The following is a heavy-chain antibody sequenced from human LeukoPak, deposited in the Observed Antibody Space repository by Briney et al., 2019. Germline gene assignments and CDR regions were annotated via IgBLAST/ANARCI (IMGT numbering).Heavy chain of an antibody. CDR3: ARHDNDDDFDY. V-gene: IGHV7-4-1*02. J-gene: IGHJ4*02. CDR1: GYTFTRYA. D-gene: IGHD3-16*01. CDR2: INMYTANP. Sequence: ASVRVSCKASGYTFTRYAINWLRQAPGQGLEWMGWINMYTANPAYAQGFTERFVFSLDTSVTTAYLQISNLKTEDTAVYYCARHDNDDDFDYWGQGTLVTVSS.